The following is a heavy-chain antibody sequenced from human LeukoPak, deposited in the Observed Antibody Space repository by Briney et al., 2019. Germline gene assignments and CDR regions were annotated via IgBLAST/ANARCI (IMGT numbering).Heavy chain of an antibody. CDR2: IRNKANSFAT. J-gene: IGHJ4*02. Sequence: GGSLKLSCAASGFTFSGSAMHWVRQASGKGLEWVGRIRNKANSFATAYAASVRGRFTISRDDSKNTAYLQMNSLKTEDTAVYYCTRNYDSSGYDYWGQGTLVTVSS. CDR3: TRNYDSSGYDY. CDR1: GFTFSGSA. D-gene: IGHD3-22*01. V-gene: IGHV3-73*01.